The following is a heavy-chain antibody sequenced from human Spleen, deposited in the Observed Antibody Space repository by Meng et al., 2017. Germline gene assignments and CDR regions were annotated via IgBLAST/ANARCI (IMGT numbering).Heavy chain of an antibody. D-gene: IGHD3-22*01. J-gene: IGHJ4*02. V-gene: IGHV3-66*02. CDR2: IYSGGNT. Sequence: GESLMISCPASGFTVSHNYMSWVRQAPGKGLEWVSVIYSGGNTYYADSVQGRFTISRDNSKNTVFLQINSLRVEDTAVYYCARSRIDKYDLSALPLDYWGQGTLVTVSS. CDR1: GFTVSHNY. CDR3: ARSRIDKYDLSALPLDY.